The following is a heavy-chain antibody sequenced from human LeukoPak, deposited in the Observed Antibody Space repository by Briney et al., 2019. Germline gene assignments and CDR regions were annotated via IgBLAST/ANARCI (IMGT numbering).Heavy chain of an antibody. J-gene: IGHJ4*02. CDR2: INPNSGGT. Sequence: ASVKVSCKASGYTFTGYYMHWVRQAPGQGLEWMGWINPNSGGTNYAQKFQGWVTMTRDTSISTAYMELSRLRSDDTAVYYCARDEVAVAGVLDYWGQGTLVTVSS. CDR3: ARDEVAVAGVLDY. CDR1: GYTFTGYY. V-gene: IGHV1-2*04. D-gene: IGHD6-19*01.